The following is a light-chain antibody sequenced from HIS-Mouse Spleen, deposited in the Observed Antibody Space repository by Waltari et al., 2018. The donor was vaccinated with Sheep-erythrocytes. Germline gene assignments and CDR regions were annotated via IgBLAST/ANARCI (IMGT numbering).Light chain of an antibody. CDR3: SSYTSSSTWV. J-gene: IGLJ3*02. Sequence: QSALTQPASVSGSPGQSITISCTGTSSDVGGYNYVSWYQQHPGKAPKLRIYEVSNRPSGGSNPFSGSQSGNTASLTISGLQAEDEADYYCSSYTSSSTWVFGGGTKLTVL. V-gene: IGLV2-14*01. CDR2: EVS. CDR1: SSDVGGYNY.